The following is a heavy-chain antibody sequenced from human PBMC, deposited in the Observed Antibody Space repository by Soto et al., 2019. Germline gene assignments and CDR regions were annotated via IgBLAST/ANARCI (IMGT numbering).Heavy chain of an antibody. CDR1: GFTFGDYA. V-gene: IGHV3-49*03. CDR2: IRSKAYGGTT. D-gene: IGHD3-10*01. J-gene: IGHJ4*02. CDR3: TRGRRPWGFGEFSLSY. Sequence: GGSLRLSCTASGFTFGDYAMSWFRQAPGKGLEWVGFIRSKAYGGTTEYAASVKGRFTISRDDSKSIAYLQMNSLKTEDTAVYYCTRGRRPWGFGEFSLSYWGQGTLVTVSS.